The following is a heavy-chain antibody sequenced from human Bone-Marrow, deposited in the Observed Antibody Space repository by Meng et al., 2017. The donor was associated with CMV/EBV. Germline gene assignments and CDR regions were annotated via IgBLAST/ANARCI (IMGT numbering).Heavy chain of an antibody. CDR3: SRIWGSGPGYFNY. CDR2: INPAFRPT. CDR1: GSTFSNYA. D-gene: IGHD6-25*01. V-gene: IGHV1-69*06. Sequence: CEASGSTFSNYAINWVRQAPGQGLEWMGGINPAFRPTHYAQKFQGRATITADTSTTTTNMELSNLKFDDTAVYYCSRIWGSGPGYFNYWGQGSLVTVSS. J-gene: IGHJ4*02.